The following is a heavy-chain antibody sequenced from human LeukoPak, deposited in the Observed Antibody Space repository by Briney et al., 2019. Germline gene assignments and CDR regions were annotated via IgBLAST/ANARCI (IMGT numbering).Heavy chain of an antibody. J-gene: IGHJ3*02. CDR1: GFTFSGYT. Sequence: GGSLRLSCSASGFTFSGYTMSWVRQAPGKGLEWISYITSSSGTLYYADSVKGRFTISRDNAKNSLYLQMNSLRAEDTAVYYCARWPISLHVFDIWGQGTMVTVSS. V-gene: IGHV3-48*01. CDR2: ITSSSGTL. CDR3: ARWPISLHVFDI. D-gene: IGHD3-3*01.